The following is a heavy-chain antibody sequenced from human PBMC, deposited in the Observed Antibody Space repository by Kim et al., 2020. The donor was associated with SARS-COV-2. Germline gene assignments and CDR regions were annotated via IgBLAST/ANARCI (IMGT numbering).Heavy chain of an antibody. Sequence: TYYYPSHKSRVTISVDTSKNQFSLKLSFVTAADTAVYYCARESSGYVDYWGQGTLVTVSS. V-gene: IGHV4-31*02. D-gene: IGHD3-10*01. CDR2: T. CDR3: ARESSGYVDY. J-gene: IGHJ4*02.